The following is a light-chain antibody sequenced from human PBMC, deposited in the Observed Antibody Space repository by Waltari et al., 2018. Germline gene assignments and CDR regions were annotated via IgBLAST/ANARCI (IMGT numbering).Light chain of an antibody. Sequence: QSALTQPASVSGSPGQSITISCTGASSAIDFYNSVCWYQQHPGKAPKLIIYDVTNRPSGVSTRFSGSKSGTTASLTISGLRAEDEAEYYCTLKRGSNTVVFGGGTKLTVL. CDR1: SSAIDFYNS. V-gene: IGLV2-14*01. CDR2: DVT. J-gene: IGLJ2*01. CDR3: TLKRGSNTVV.